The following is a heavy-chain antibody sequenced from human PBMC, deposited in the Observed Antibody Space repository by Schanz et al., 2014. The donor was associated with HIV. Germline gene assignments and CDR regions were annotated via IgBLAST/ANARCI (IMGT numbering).Heavy chain of an antibody. V-gene: IGHV3-30*03. D-gene: IGHD5-12*01. CDR2: ISYDGSYK. CDR1: GFTFRSHG. Sequence: QVQLVESGGGVVQPGRSLRLSCAASGFTFRSHGVHWVRQAPGKGLEWVAVISYDGSYKYYADSVKGRFTISRDNSKNTLYLQMNSLRAEDTAVYYCARGGYAARPSYYYDMDIWGQGTTVTVSS. J-gene: IGHJ6*02. CDR3: ARGGYAARPSYYYDMDI.